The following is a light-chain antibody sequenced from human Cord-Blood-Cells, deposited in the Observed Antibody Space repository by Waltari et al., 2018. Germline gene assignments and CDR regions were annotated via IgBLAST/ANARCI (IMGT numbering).Light chain of an antibody. V-gene: IGKV1-39*01. J-gene: IGKJ3*01. CDR3: QQSYSTPGT. CDR1: QSISSY. Sequence: DIQLTQSPSSLPASLGDRVNIPCRASQSISSYLNWYNQKPGKVPKPLIYAASSLQSGVPSRFSGSGSGTAFTLTISRLQPENFATYDCQQSYSTPGTFGPGTKVDI. CDR2: AAS.